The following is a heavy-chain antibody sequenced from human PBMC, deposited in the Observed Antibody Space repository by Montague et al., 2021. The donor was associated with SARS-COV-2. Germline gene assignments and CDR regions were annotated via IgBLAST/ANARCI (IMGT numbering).Heavy chain of an antibody. CDR3: ARGSGGSGCRCYSDWGPYSYYGMDV. CDR1: GRSFSGYY. D-gene: IGHD2-15*01. J-gene: IGHJ6*02. CDR2: INPTGTT. Sequence: SETLSLTCAVYGRSFSGYYWSWIRQPPVKALESIWEINPTGTTNYNPSLKSRVTISVDTSKNQFSLKLSSVTAADTAVYYCARGSGGSGCRCYSDWGPYSYYGMDVWGQGTTVTVSS. V-gene: IGHV4-34*01.